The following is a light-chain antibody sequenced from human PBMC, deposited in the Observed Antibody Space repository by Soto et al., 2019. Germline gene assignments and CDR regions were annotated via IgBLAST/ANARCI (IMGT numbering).Light chain of an antibody. CDR1: SSDVGDYNY. CDR2: DVS. Sequence: QSALTQPASVSGSPGQSITISCTGTSSDVGDYNYVSWYQQHPGKDPKLMIYDVSNRPSGVSNRFSGSKSGNTASLTISGLQAEDEAHYYCSSYTSSSLVVFGGGTKLTVL. J-gene: IGLJ2*01. V-gene: IGLV2-14*01. CDR3: SSYTSSSLVV.